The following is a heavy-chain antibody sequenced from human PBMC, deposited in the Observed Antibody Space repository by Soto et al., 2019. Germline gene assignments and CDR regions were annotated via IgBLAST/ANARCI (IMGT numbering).Heavy chain of an antibody. CDR3: AHTYSSSPDDGFDV. CDR2: IYWDDDK. Sequence: QITLKESGHTLVKPTQMLTLTCTFSGFSLNTRGVGVGWIRQPPGGALEWLAPIYWDDDKRYSPSLRSRLTITKDTSTIQVVLTMTTMEPLDTGTYYCAHTYSSSPDDGFDVWGQGTRVTVSS. D-gene: IGHD6-6*01. V-gene: IGHV2-5*02. J-gene: IGHJ3*01. CDR1: GFSLNTRGVG.